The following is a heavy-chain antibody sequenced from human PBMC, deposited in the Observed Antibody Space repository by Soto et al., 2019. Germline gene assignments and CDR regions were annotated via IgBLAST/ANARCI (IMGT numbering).Heavy chain of an antibody. CDR3: ARDNYDFWSGYFPMDV. CDR1: GFTSSSYA. D-gene: IGHD3-3*01. V-gene: IGHV3-23*01. CDR2: ITGSGGST. Sequence: RGSLRLSCAASGFTSSSYAMSWVRRAPGKGLEWVSAITGSGGSTYYADSVKGRFTISRDNSKNTLYLQMNSLRAEDTAVYYCARDNYDFWSGYFPMDVWGQGTTVTVSS. J-gene: IGHJ6*02.